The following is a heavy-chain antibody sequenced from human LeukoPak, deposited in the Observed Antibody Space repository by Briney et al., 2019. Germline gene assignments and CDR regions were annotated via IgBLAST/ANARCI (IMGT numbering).Heavy chain of an antibody. Sequence: GGSLRLSCAASGFTFSSYAMSWVRQAPGKGLEWVSAISGSGGSTYYADSVTGRFTISRDNSKNTLYLQMNSLRAEDTAVYYCAKACRIQLWFPFAYWGQGTLVTVSS. J-gene: IGHJ4*02. CDR3: AKACRIQLWFPFAY. CDR2: ISGSGGST. D-gene: IGHD5-18*01. CDR1: GFTFSSYA. V-gene: IGHV3-23*01.